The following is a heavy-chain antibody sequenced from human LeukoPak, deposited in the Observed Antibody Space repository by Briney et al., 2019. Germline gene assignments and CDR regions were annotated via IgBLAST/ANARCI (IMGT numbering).Heavy chain of an antibody. D-gene: IGHD4-17*01. Sequence: PGGSLRLSCAASGFTFSDYYMSWIRQAPGKGLEWVSYISSNGSTIYYADSVKGRFTISRDNAKNSLYLQMNSLRAEDTAVYYCARDPSIYGDYLTSGYDYWGQGTLVTVSS. J-gene: IGHJ4*02. CDR1: GFTFSDYY. CDR2: ISSNGSTI. V-gene: IGHV3-11*04. CDR3: ARDPSIYGDYLTSGYDY.